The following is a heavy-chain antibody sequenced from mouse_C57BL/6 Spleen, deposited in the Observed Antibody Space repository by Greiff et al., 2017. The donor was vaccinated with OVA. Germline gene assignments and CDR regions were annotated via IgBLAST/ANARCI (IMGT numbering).Heavy chain of an antibody. CDR2: INPYNGGT. J-gene: IGHJ2*01. V-gene: IGHV1-19*01. CDR3: ARGTTVVATTDY. CDR1: GYTFTDYY. Sequence: EVQLQQSGPVLVKPGASVKMSCKASGYTFTDYYMNWVKQSHGKSLEWIGVINPYNGGTSYNQKFKGKATLTVDKSSSTAYMELNSLTSEDSAVYYGARGTTVVATTDYWGQGTTLTVSS. D-gene: IGHD1-1*01.